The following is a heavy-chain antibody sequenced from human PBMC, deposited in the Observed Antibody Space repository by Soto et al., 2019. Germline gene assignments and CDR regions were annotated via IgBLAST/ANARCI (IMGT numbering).Heavy chain of an antibody. J-gene: IGHJ5*02. V-gene: IGHV1-18*01. CDR3: ARDWRGAEGFDP. D-gene: IGHD3-3*01. Sequence: QVQLVQSGAEVKKPGASVKVSCKASGYTFSTYGFSWVRQAPGQGLEWMGWISADNGDTKYAQNFQGRVTMTTDTSTTTSYMELRSLTSDDTAVYFCARDWRGAEGFDPWGQGTLVTVSS. CDR1: GYTFSTYG. CDR2: ISADNGDT.